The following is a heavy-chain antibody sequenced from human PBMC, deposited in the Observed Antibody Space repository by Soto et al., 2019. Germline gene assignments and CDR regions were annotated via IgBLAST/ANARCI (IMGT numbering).Heavy chain of an antibody. CDR1: GYTFTGYY. V-gene: IGHV1-2*04. CDR3: ARDLSYSSSVRYYFQY. Sequence: GASVKVSCKASGYTFTGYYMHWVRQAPGQGLEWMGWINPNSGGTNYAQKFQGWVTMTRDTSISTAYMELSRLRSDDTAVYYCARDLSYSSSVRYYFQYLGQATLVNVS. CDR2: INPNSGGT. J-gene: IGHJ4*02. D-gene: IGHD6-6*01.